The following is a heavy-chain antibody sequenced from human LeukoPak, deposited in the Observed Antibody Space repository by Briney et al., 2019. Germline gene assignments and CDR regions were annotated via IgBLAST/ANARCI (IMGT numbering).Heavy chain of an antibody. Sequence: SETLSLTCTVSGFSISSGHYWGWLRQPPGKGLESIGSIYHSGSNYYSPSLKSRVTISVDTSKNQFYLKLSSVTAAETAVYYCASWGIAVAGLGYWGQGTLVTVSS. J-gene: IGHJ4*02. CDR2: IYHSGSN. D-gene: IGHD6-19*01. CDR3: ASWGIAVAGLGY. V-gene: IGHV4-38-2*02. CDR1: GFSISSGHY.